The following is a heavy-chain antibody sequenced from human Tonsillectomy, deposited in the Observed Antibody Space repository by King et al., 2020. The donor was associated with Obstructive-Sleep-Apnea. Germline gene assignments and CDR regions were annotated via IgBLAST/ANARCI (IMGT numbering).Heavy chain of an antibody. J-gene: IGHJ5*02. CDR1: GYSISSGYY. Sequence: QLQESGPGLVKPSETLSLTCTVSGYSISSGYYWGWIRQPPGKGLEWFGSIYHSGSTYYNPSLKSRVTISVDTSKNQFSLKLSSVTAADTAVYYCARGYDSSGYGGNWFDPWGQGTLVTVSS. CDR2: IYHSGST. V-gene: IGHV4-38-2*02. CDR3: ARGYDSSGYGGNWFDP. D-gene: IGHD3-22*01.